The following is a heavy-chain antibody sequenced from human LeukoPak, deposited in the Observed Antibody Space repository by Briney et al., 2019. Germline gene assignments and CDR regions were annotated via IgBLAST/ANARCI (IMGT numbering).Heavy chain of an antibody. CDR2: IYYSGST. V-gene: IGHV4-61*08. CDR1: GGSISSSGYY. D-gene: IGHD4-11*01. Sequence: SETLSLTCTVSGGSISSSGYYWSWIRQHPGKGLEWIGYIYYSGSTNYNPSLKSRVTISVDTSKNQFSLKLSSVTAADTAVYYCARLRLHTPNWYFDLWGRGTLVTVSS. CDR3: ARLRLHTPNWYFDL. J-gene: IGHJ2*01.